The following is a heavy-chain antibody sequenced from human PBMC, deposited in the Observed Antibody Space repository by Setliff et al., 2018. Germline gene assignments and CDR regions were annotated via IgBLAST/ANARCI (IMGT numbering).Heavy chain of an antibody. V-gene: IGHV1-69*05. D-gene: IGHD3-22*01. J-gene: IGHJ5*02. CDR1: GGTFRSYG. CDR3: VRDLRGPYYYDIGGWFDP. Sequence: GASVKVSCKASGGTFRSYGISWVRQAPGQGLEWMGGTIPMFGSANYAQKFQGRVTIITDEFTGTAYMELSSLRTEDTAVYYCVRDLRGPYYYDIGGWFDPWGQGTLVTVSS. CDR2: TIPMFGSA.